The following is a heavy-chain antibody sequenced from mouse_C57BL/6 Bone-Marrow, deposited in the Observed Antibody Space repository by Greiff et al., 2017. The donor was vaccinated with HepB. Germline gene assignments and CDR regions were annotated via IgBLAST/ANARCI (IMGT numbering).Heavy chain of an antibody. CDR1: GFTFSDYY. CDR2: ISNGGGST. V-gene: IGHV5-12*01. Sequence: EVKLVESGGGLVQPGGSLKLSCAASGFTFSDYYMYWVRQTPEKRLEWVAYISNGGGSTYYPDTVKGRFTISRDNAKNTLYLQMSRLKSEDTAMYYCARSRNYVYFDYWGQGTTLTVSS. D-gene: IGHD1-1*01. J-gene: IGHJ2*01. CDR3: ARSRNYVYFDY.